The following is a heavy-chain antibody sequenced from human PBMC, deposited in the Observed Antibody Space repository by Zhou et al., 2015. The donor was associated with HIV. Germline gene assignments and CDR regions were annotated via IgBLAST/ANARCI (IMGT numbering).Heavy chain of an antibody. CDR3: AKYVAAAGFGD. Sequence: EVQVLESGGGLVQPGRSLRLSCAASGFTFDDYAMHWVRQPPGKGLEWVSGISWNSGIIGYADSVKGRFTISRDNAKNSLYLQMNSLRAEDTALYYCAKYVAAAGFGDWGQGTLVTVSS. J-gene: IGHJ4*02. CDR2: ISWNSGII. D-gene: IGHD6-13*01. V-gene: IGHV3-9*01. CDR1: GFTFDDYA.